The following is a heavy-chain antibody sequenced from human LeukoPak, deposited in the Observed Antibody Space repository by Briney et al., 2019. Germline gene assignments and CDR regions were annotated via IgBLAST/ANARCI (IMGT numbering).Heavy chain of an antibody. D-gene: IGHD3-22*01. Sequence: SETLSLTCTVSGGSISSHYWSWIQQPPGKGLEWIGYIYYSGSTNYNPSLKSRVTISVDTSKNQFSLKLSSVTAADTAVYYCARDGDSSGYYSYWGQGTLVTVSS. CDR2: IYYSGST. CDR3: ARDGDSSGYYSY. J-gene: IGHJ4*02. CDR1: GGSISSHY. V-gene: IGHV4-59*11.